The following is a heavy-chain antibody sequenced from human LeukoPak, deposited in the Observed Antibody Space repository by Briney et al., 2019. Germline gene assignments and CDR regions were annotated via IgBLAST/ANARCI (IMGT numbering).Heavy chain of an antibody. CDR1: GFTFSNYW. CDR2: IRQDGGEK. D-gene: IGHD5-18*01. V-gene: IGHV3-7*01. CDR3: ARILVSSGGYSYGYDF. J-gene: IGHJ4*02. Sequence: GGSLRLSCAASGFTFSNYWMSWVRQAPGKGLEWVANIRQDGGEKHYVDSVKGRFTMSRDNAKNSLYLQMNSLRAEDTAVYYCARILVSSGGYSYGYDFWGQGALVTVSS.